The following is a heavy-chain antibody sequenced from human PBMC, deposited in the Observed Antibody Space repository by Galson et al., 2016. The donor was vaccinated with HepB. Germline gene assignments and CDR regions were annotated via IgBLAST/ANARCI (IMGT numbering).Heavy chain of an antibody. CDR1: GFTFNQFA. V-gene: IGHV3-23*01. Sequence: SLRLSCAASGFTFNQFAMSWFRQAPGKGLEWVSTISLLASTTYYADSVKGRFVISGDNSQSTLHLQMNSLRADDTVVYYCAKDRRGIYGYDLVDYWGQGTLVTVSS. CDR2: ISLLASTT. D-gene: IGHD5-12*01. CDR3: AKDRRGIYGYDLVDY. J-gene: IGHJ4*02.